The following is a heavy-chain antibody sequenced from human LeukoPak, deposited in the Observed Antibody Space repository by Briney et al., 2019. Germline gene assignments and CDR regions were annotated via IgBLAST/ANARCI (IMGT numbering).Heavy chain of an antibody. CDR3: ARATSTYNYDSSGYYYLDY. CDR2: INHSGST. Sequence: SETLSLTCGVYGGSFSGHYWSWIRQPPGKGLEWIGEINHSGSTNYNPSLKSRGTISVDTSNNQFSLKLSSVTAADMAVYYCARATSTYNYDSSGYYYLDYWGQGTLVTVSS. D-gene: IGHD3-22*01. J-gene: IGHJ4*02. CDR1: GGSFSGHY. V-gene: IGHV4-34*01.